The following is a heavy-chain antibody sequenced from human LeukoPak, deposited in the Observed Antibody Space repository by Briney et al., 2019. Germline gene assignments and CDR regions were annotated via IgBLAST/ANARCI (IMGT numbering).Heavy chain of an antibody. CDR2: IYTSGST. V-gene: IGHV4-4*07. J-gene: IGHJ4*02. CDR1: GGSISSYY. Sequence: PSETLSLTCTVSGGSISSYYWSWIRQPAGKGLEWIGRIYTSGSTNYNPSLKSRVTMSVDTSKNQFSLKLSSVTAADTAVYYCARDWRVGQWLVLDYWGQGTLVTVSS. D-gene: IGHD6-19*01. CDR3: ARDWRVGQWLVLDY.